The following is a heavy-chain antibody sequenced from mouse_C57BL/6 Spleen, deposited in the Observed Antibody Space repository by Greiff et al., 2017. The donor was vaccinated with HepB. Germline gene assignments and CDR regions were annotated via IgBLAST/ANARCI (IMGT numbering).Heavy chain of an antibody. D-gene: IGHD1-1*01. CDR3: ARDGLYYFDY. CDR1: GFTFSDYG. V-gene: IGHV5-17*01. Sequence: EVQGVESGGGLVKPGGSLKLSCAASGFTFSDYGMHWVRQAPEKGLESVAYISSGSSTNYYADTVKGRFTISRDNAKNTLFLQMTSLRSEDTAMYYCARDGLYYFDYWGQGTTLTVSS. J-gene: IGHJ2*01. CDR2: ISSGSSTN.